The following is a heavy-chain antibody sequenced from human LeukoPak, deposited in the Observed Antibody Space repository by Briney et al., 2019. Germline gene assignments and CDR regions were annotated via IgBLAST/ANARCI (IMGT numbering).Heavy chain of an antibody. J-gene: IGHJ6*02. CDR2: INIDGSRK. Sequence: GGSLRLSRAASGFTFSRYSTNWVRQAPGKGLGWVSRINIDGSRKCYADSVKGRFTIPRANAKNTLYLQMKSLRAKDTAVHYWARVAGDSSSYYRVYYYYGMDVWGQGTTVTVSS. CDR1: GFTFSRYS. CDR3: ARVAGDSSSYYRVYYYYGMDV. D-gene: IGHD3-22*01. V-gene: IGHV3-74*01.